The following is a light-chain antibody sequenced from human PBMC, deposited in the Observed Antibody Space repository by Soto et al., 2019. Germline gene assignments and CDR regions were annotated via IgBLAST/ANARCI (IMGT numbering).Light chain of an antibody. Sequence: DSQMTQSPSTLSASVGDRITITCRASPGISTWLAWYQQKPGKAPKLLIYKASTLESGVPSRFSGCGSVTEFTLTISSLQPDYFATYYCQQYNSYSLTFGGGTKVEIK. CDR1: PGISTW. CDR3: QQYNSYSLT. V-gene: IGKV1-5*03. J-gene: IGKJ4*01. CDR2: KAS.